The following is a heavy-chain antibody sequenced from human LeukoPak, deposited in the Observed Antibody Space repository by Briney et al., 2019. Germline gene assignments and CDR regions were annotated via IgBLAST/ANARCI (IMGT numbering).Heavy chain of an antibody. CDR3: AREEGATSAFDI. D-gene: IGHD1-26*01. Sequence: PGGSLRLSCAASGFTFSTYSMNWVRQAPGKGLEWVSSISSSSSYIYYADSVKGRFTIARDNARNSLYLQMNSLRAEDTAVYYCAREEGATSAFDIWGQGTMVTVSS. J-gene: IGHJ3*02. CDR1: GFTFSTYS. CDR2: ISSSSSYI. V-gene: IGHV3-21*01.